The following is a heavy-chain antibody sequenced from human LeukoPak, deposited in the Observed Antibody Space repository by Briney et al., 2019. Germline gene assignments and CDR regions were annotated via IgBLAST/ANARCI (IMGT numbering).Heavy chain of an antibody. CDR1: GFTFSSYG. Sequence: VVPGGSLRLSCAASGFTFSSYGMHWVRQAPGKGLEWVAVIWYDGSNKYYADSVKGRFTISRDNSKNTLYLQMNSLRAEDTAVYYCAREGYSSTLGYFDYWGQGTLVTVSS. CDR2: IWYDGSNK. J-gene: IGHJ4*02. CDR3: AREGYSSTLGYFDY. D-gene: IGHD6-13*01. V-gene: IGHV3-33*01.